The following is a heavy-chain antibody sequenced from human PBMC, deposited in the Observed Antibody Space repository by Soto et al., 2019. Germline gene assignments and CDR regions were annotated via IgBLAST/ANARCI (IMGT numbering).Heavy chain of an antibody. D-gene: IGHD3-3*01. CDR1: GGSISSYY. CDR2: IYYSGST. Sequence: PSETLSLTCTVSGGSISSYYWSWIRQPPGKGLEWIGYIYYSGSTNYIPSLKSRVTISVDTSKNQFSLKLSSVTAADTAVYYCARVSLYYDFWSGPRDYYYYYIDVWGKGTTVTVSS. V-gene: IGHV4-59*01. J-gene: IGHJ6*03. CDR3: ARVSLYYDFWSGPRDYYYYYIDV.